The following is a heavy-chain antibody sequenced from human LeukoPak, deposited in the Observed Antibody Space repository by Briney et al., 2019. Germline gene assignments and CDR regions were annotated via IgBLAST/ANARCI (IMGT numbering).Heavy chain of an antibody. CDR2: ISSSSSYI. V-gene: IGHV3-21*01. CDR3: ARAYRGLYGGDGYSFFDY. D-gene: IGHD5-24*01. J-gene: IGHJ4*02. CDR1: GFTFSSYS. Sequence: KPGGSLRLSCAASGFTFSSYSMNWVRQAPGKGLEWASSISSSSSYIYYADSVKGRFTISRDNAKNSLYLQMNSLRAEDTAVYYCARAYRGLYGGDGYSFFDYWGQGTLVTVSS.